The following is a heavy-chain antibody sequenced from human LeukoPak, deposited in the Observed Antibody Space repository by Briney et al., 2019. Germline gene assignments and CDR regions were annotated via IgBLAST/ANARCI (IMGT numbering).Heavy chain of an antibody. D-gene: IGHD1-26*01. CDR1: GFIFSSYD. CDR3: ARRLFNSPSYSDAFDI. J-gene: IGHJ3*02. CDR2: IGTAGDT. Sequence: PGGSLRLSCAASGFIFSSYDMHWVRQATGKGLEWVSAIGTAGDTYYPGSVKGRFTISRENAKNSFYLQLNSLRAGDTAVYYCARRLFNSPSYSDAFDIWGQGTLVIVSS. V-gene: IGHV3-13*01.